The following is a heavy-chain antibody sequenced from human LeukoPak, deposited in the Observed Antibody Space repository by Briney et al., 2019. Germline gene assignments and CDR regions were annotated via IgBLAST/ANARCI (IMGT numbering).Heavy chain of an antibody. CDR1: GYTLTSYD. CDR2: MNPNSGNT. D-gene: IGHD3-3*01. J-gene: IGHJ4*02. V-gene: IGHV1-8*01. Sequence: ASVKVSCKASGYTLTSYDINWVRQATGQGLEWMGWMNPNSGNTGYAQKFQGRVTMTRNTSISTAYMELSSLRSEDTAVYYCARVSYYDFWSGYYPSYFDYWGQGTLVTVSS. CDR3: ARVSYYDFWSGYYPSYFDY.